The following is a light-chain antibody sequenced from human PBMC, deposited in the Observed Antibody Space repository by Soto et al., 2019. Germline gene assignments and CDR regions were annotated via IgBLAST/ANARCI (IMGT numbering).Light chain of an antibody. J-gene: IGKJ4*01. Sequence: EVVLTQSPATLSLSPGESATLSCRASQSVRSYLAWYQQKPGQAPRLLIYGASNRATGIPARFCGSGSGTDFTLTISSLEPEDFAVYYCQQRRNWLLSFGGGTKVEIK. V-gene: IGKV3-11*01. CDR3: QQRRNWLLS. CDR1: QSVRSY. CDR2: GAS.